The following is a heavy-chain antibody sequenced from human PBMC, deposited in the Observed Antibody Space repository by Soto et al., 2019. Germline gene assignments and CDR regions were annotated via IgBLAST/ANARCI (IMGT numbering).Heavy chain of an antibody. CDR1: GDSSSTSTYS. CDR2: VYHSGVT. V-gene: IGHV4-30-2*01. J-gene: IGHJ5*02. CDR3: AGMPYTSGLRFDP. D-gene: IGHD6-19*01. Sequence: SETLSLTCSFSGDSSSTSTYSWSWIRQPPGKALEWVGFVYHSGVTSYNPSLKSRVSISLDMSNSQCTLNLRSVTAADTAVYYCAGMPYTSGLRFDPWGPGTLVTVSS.